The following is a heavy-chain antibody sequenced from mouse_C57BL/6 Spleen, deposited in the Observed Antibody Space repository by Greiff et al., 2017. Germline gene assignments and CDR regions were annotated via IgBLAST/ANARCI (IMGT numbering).Heavy chain of an antibody. V-gene: IGHV1-18*01. CDR1: GYTFTDYN. CDR2: INPNNGGT. Sequence: DVKLQESGPELVKPGASVKIPCKASGYTFTDYNMDWVKQSHGKSLEWIGDINPNNGGTIYNQKFKGKATLTVDKSSSTAYMELRSLTSEDTAVYYCARASNSYYYAMDYWGQGTSVTVSS. CDR3: ARASNSYYYAMDY. J-gene: IGHJ4*01. D-gene: IGHD2-5*01.